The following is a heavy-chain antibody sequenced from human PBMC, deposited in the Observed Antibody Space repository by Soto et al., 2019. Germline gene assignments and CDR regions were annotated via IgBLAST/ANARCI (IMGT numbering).Heavy chain of an antibody. J-gene: IGHJ4*02. CDR3: AKDGGGSYYVAYYFDY. V-gene: IGHV3-23*01. D-gene: IGHD1-26*01. CDR2: ISGSGGST. CDR1: GFTFSSYA. Sequence: EVQLLESGGGLVQPGGSLRLSCAASGFTFSSYAMSWVRQAPGKGLEWVSAISGSGGSTYYADSVKGRFTISRDNSKNTLYLQMNSLRAEDTAVYYCAKDGGGSYYVAYYFDYWGQGTLVTASS.